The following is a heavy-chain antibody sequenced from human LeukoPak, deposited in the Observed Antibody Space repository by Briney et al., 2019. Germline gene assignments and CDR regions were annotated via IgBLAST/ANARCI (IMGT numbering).Heavy chain of an antibody. CDR1: GFTFSSYG. J-gene: IGHJ4*02. D-gene: IGHD3-16*01. V-gene: IGHV3-33*01. Sequence: TGRSLRLSCAESGFTFSSYGMHRVRQAPGKGLGWVAVIWYEGSNKYYAGSVKGRFTISRDNSKNTLYLQMNSLRAEDTAVYYCARDYVVNYFDYWGQGTLGTVSS. CDR2: IWYEGSNK. CDR3: ARDYVVNYFDY.